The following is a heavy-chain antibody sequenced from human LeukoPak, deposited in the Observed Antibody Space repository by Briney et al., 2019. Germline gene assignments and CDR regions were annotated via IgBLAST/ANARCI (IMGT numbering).Heavy chain of an antibody. CDR2: ISYSGSP. CDR3: ARHFDY. CDR1: GDSISSSGYY. J-gene: IGHJ4*02. V-gene: IGHV4-39*01. Sequence: SETLSLTCTVSGDSISSSGYYWGWIRQPPGKGLEWIGSISYSGSPSYNPSLNSRVTISVDASKNQLSLKPSSVTAADTAVYYCARHFDYWGQGTLVTVSS.